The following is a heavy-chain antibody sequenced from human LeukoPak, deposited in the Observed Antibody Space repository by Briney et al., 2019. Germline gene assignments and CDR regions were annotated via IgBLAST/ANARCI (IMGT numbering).Heavy chain of an antibody. Sequence: SETLSLTCAVYGGSFSGYYWSWIRQPPGKGLEWIGEINHSGSTNYNPSLKSRVTISVDTSKNQFSLKLSSVTAADTAVYYCARSSATMIVVVIFPTPSVFDYWGQGILVTVSS. CDR1: GGSFSGYY. CDR2: INHSGST. D-gene: IGHD3-22*01. J-gene: IGHJ4*02. CDR3: ARSSATMIVVVIFPTPSVFDY. V-gene: IGHV4-34*01.